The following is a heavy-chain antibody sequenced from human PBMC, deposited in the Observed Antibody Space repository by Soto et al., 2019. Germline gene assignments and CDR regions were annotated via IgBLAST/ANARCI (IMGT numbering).Heavy chain of an antibody. J-gene: IGHJ4*02. CDR3: TTLHY. Sequence: EGQLVESGGGLVKPGGSLRLSCAASGFTFINAWMNWVRQAPGKGLEWVARIKSKADGGTIDFAAPVRGRFAISRDDSMNTLYLQMNGPETEDTAVYYCTTLHYWGQGALVTVSS. CDR2: IKSKADGGTI. CDR1: GFTFINAW. V-gene: IGHV3-15*07.